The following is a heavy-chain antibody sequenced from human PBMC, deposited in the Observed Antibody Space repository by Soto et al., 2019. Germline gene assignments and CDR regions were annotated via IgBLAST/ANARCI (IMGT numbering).Heavy chain of an antibody. CDR3: AREMVRGVKYYYYGMDV. V-gene: IGHV3-21*01. J-gene: IGHJ6*02. Sequence: PGGSLRLSCAASGFTSSSYSMNWVRQAPGKGLEWVSSISSSSYIYYADSVKGRFTISRDNAKNSLYLQMNSLRAEDTAVYYCAREMVRGVKYYYYGMDVWRQGTTVTSP. D-gene: IGHD3-10*01. CDR1: GFTSSSYS. CDR2: ISSSSYI.